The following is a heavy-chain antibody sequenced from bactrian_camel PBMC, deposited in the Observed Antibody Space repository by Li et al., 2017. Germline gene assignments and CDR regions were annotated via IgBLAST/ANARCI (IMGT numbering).Heavy chain of an antibody. D-gene: IGHD6*01. Sequence: VQLVESGGGSVQAGGSLRLSCVMSLDTVGRRCVAWFRQAPGKEREGLAAIYGSGGGTYYADSVKGRFTISRDNAKNILYLQMSSLKPEDTAMYYCAASGGGRGVRWPCSSELYGMDYFGKGTQVTVS. V-gene: IGHV3S31*01. J-gene: IGHJ7*01. CDR2: IYGSGGGT. CDR1: LDTVGRRC.